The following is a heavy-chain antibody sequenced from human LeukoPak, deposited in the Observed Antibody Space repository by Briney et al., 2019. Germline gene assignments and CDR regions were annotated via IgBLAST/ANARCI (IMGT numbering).Heavy chain of an antibody. J-gene: IGHJ4*02. CDR2: ISSSSSTI. CDR3: ARVTPYSSSSGIDY. CDR1: GFTFSSYS. V-gene: IGHV3-48*01. Sequence: SGRSLRLSCAASGFTFSSYSMNWVRQAPGKGLEWVSYISSSSSTIYYADSVKGRFTISRDNAKNSLYLQMNSLRAEDTAVYYCARVTPYSSSSGIDYWGQGTLVTVSS. D-gene: IGHD6-6*01.